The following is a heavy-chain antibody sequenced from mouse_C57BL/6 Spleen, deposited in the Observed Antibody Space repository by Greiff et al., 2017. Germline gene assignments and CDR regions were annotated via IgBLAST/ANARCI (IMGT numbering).Heavy chain of an antibody. D-gene: IGHD4-1*01. CDR1: GYTFTSYG. Sequence: VQLQQSGAELARPGASVKLSCKASGYTFTSYGISWVKQRTGQGLEWIGEIYPRSGNTYYNEKFKGKATLTADKSSSTAYMELRSLTSEDSAVYFCARSDAGGYYFDYWGQGTTITVSS. V-gene: IGHV1-81*01. CDR3: ARSDAGGYYFDY. CDR2: IYPRSGNT. J-gene: IGHJ2*01.